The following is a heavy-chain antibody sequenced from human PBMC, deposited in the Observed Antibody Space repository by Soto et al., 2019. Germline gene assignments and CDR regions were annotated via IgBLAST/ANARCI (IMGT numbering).Heavy chain of an antibody. CDR2: IGASGAGT. J-gene: IGHJ4*02. V-gene: IGHV3-23*01. D-gene: IGHD1-26*01. Sequence: QPVGSLRLSCAGSGFTFSNYAMSWVRQAPGTGLGWVSGIGASGAGTYYADSVKGRFTISRDNSKNTLHLQMNSLRAEDTAVYYCALRKTGSYFDYWGQGTLVTVSS. CDR1: GFTFSNYA. CDR3: ALRKTGSYFDY.